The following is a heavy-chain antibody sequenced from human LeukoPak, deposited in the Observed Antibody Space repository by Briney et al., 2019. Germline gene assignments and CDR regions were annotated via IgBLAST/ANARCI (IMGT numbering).Heavy chain of an antibody. CDR3: ARGDGYHRY. Sequence: RGSLRLSCGASGLTVSSYAMNWVRQAPGKGLDWVANIKQDGSEKYYVDSVKGRFTISRDNAKNSLYLQMNSLSAEDTAVYYCARGDGYHRYWGQGTLVTVSS. CDR1: GLTVSSYA. V-gene: IGHV3-7*04. CDR2: IKQDGSEK. D-gene: IGHD5-24*01. J-gene: IGHJ4*02.